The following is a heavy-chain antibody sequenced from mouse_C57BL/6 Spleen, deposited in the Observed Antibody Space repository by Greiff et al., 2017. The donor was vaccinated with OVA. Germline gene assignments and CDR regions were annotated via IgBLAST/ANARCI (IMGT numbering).Heavy chain of an antibody. Sequence: VQLQQSGAELVKPGASVKMSCKASGYTFTTYPIEWLKQNHGKSLEWIGNFHPYNDDTKYNEKFKGKATLTVEKSSSTVYLELSRLTSDDSAVYYCARGLFFRGWYFDVWGTGTTVTVSS. V-gene: IGHV1-47*01. CDR2: FHPYNDDT. D-gene: IGHD3-3*01. J-gene: IGHJ1*03. CDR3: ARGLFFRGWYFDV. CDR1: GYTFTTYP.